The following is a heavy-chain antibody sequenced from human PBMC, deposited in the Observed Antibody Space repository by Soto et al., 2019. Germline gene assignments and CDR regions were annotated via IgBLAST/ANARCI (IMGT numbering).Heavy chain of an antibody. CDR1: GGSISTSNW. V-gene: IGHV4-4*02. CDR2: VYRTGST. J-gene: IGHJ4*01. CDR3: ARARATIAAAAIFDC. D-gene: IGHD6-13*01. Sequence: QVQLQESGPGLVKPSGTLSLTCAVSGGSISTSNWWSWVRQPPGKGLEWIGEVYRTGSTNYNPSLESRLTISVDKSKNPFSLKLTSVTAADTAVYYCARARATIAAAAIFDCWGHGTLVTVSS.